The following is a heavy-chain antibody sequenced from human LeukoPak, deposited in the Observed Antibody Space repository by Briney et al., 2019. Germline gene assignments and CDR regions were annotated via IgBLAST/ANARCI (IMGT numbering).Heavy chain of an antibody. CDR1: GYTFTSYY. V-gene: IGHV1-46*01. D-gene: IGHD3-22*01. CDR3: ARDKMAYYYDSSGYYYPLYYFDY. J-gene: IGHJ4*02. Sequence: ASVKVSCKASGYTFTSYYMHWVRRAPGQGLEWMGIINPSGGSTSYAQKFQGRVTMTRDTSTSTVYMELSSLRSEDTAVYYCARDKMAYYYDSSGYYYPLYYFDYWGQGTLVTVSS. CDR2: INPSGGST.